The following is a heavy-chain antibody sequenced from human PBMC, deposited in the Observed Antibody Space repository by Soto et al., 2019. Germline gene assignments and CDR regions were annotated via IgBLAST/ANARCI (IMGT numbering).Heavy chain of an antibody. J-gene: IGHJ6*02. D-gene: IGHD3-22*01. CDR2: INPSGGST. CDR1: GYTFTSYY. Sequence: GASVKVSCKASGYTFTSYYMHWVRQAPGQGLEWMGIINPSGGSTSYAQKFQGRVTMTRDTSTSTVYMELSSLRSEDTAVYYCARDPQANYYDSSGPSVGMDVWGPGTTVTVSS. V-gene: IGHV1-46*01. CDR3: ARDPQANYYDSSGPSVGMDV.